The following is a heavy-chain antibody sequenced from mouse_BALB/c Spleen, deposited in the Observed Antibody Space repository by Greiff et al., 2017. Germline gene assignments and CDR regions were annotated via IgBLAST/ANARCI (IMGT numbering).Heavy chain of an antibody. V-gene: IGHV1S135*01. Sequence: VQLQQSGPGLVKPGASVKVSCKASGYSFTDYNMYWVRQSQGKSLEWVGYIDPYNGGTSYNQKFKGKATLTVDNASSTDFMHLNSLTSEDSAVYDCERSTARATYFAYWGQGTPLTVSA. CDR1: GYSFTDYN. D-gene: IGHD3-2*01. J-gene: IGHJ2*01. CDR3: ERSTARATYFAY. CDR2: IDPYNGGT.